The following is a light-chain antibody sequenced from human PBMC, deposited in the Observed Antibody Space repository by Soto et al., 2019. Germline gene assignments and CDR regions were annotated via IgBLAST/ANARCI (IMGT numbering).Light chain of an antibody. Sequence: QSALTRPASMSGSPGQSITISCTGTSSDIGRYNFVSWYQHHPGKAPKLIIYEATKRPSGVSYRFSGSKSGNTASLTISGLQAEDEADYYCTSYTITSPYVFGTGTKVTVL. J-gene: IGLJ1*01. CDR2: EAT. CDR3: TSYTITSPYV. CDR1: SSDIGRYNF. V-gene: IGLV2-14*01.